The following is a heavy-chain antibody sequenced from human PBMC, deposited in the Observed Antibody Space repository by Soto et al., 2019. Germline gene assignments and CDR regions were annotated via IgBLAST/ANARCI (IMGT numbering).Heavy chain of an antibody. CDR1: GYTFSSYY. D-gene: IGHD6-13*01. CDR3: ARLQAAAGDNDLTFDY. Sequence: ASVKVSCKASGYTFSSYYMNWVRQAPGQGLEWLGIINPSGGYTTYAQRFLGRVTMTSDTSTSTVHMELGSLTSEDTAMYYCARLQAAAGDNDLTFDYWGQGTLVTVSS. J-gene: IGHJ4*02. CDR2: INPSGGYT. V-gene: IGHV1-46*01.